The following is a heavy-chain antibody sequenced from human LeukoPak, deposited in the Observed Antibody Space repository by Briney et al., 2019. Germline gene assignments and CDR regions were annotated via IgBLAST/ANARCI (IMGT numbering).Heavy chain of an antibody. J-gene: IGHJ3*02. V-gene: IGHV3-11*04. Sequence: GGSLRLSCAASGFTFSDYYMSWIRQAPGKGLEWVSYISSSGSTIYYADSVKGRFTISRDNAKNSLYLQMNSLRAEDTAVYYCAKDWDSSGSRPDAFDIWGQGTMVTVSS. D-gene: IGHD6-19*01. CDR2: ISSSGSTI. CDR1: GFTFSDYY. CDR3: AKDWDSSGSRPDAFDI.